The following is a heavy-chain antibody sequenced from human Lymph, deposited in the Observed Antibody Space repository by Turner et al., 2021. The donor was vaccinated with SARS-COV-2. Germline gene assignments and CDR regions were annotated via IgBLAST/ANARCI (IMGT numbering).Heavy chain of an antibody. D-gene: IGHD6-6*01. CDR1: GFSFSSYG. J-gene: IGHJ5*02. CDR3: ARDYSSSSYLVSWFDP. CDR2: ILYDGSYK. V-gene: IGHV3-33*01. Sequence: QVQLVESGGGVVQPGRSLRLSCAASGFSFSSYGMHWVCQAPGKGLEWVAVILYDGSYKYYADSVKGRFTISRDNSKNTLYLQMNSLRAEDTAVYYCARDYSSSSYLVSWFDPWGQGALVTVSS.